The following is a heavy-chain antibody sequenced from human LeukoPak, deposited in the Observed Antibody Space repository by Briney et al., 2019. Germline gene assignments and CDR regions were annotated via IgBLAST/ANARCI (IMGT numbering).Heavy chain of an antibody. D-gene: IGHD3-22*01. J-gene: IGHJ4*02. CDR2: ISSSGSTI. CDR1: GFTFSDYY. Sequence: GGSLRLSCAASGFTFSDYYMSWIRQAPGKGLEWVSYISSSGSTIYYADSVKGRFTISRDNAKNSLYLQMNSLRAEDTAVYYCARDRLYYYDSSGKFDYWGQGTLVTVSS. CDR3: ARDRLYYYDSSGKFDY. V-gene: IGHV3-11*04.